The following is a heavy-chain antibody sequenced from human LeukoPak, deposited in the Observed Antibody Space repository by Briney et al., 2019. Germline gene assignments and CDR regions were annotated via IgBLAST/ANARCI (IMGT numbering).Heavy chain of an antibody. CDR2: IHYSGST. D-gene: IGHD2-15*01. CDR3: ARVRCSGGSCPYYYYYYYMDV. V-gene: IGHV4-39*07. Sequence: SETLSLTCTVSGGSISTSNYYWAWIRQPPGKGLEWIGSIHYSGSTYYNPSLQSRVTISIDTSKNQFSLKLRFVTAADTAVYYCARVRCSGGSCPYYYYYYYMDVWGKGTTVTVSS. J-gene: IGHJ6*03. CDR1: GGSISTSNYY.